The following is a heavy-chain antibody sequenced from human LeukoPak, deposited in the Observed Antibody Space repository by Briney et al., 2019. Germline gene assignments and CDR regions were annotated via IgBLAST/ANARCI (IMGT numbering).Heavy chain of an antibody. CDR3: ARVPFSGWYYYGMDV. J-gene: IGHJ6*02. CDR1: GGSISSYY. V-gene: IGHV4-4*07. D-gene: IGHD6-19*01. Sequence: PSETLSLTCTVSGGSISSYYWSWIRQPAGKGLEWIGRIYTSGSTNYNPSLESRVTMSVDTSKNQFSLKLSPVTAADTAVYYCARVPFSGWYYYGMDVWGQGTTVTVSS. CDR2: IYTSGST.